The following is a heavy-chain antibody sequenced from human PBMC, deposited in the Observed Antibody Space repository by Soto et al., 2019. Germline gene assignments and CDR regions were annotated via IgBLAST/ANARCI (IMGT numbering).Heavy chain of an antibody. CDR2: VNHSGEA. CDR3: ARAKRFPSSWFDT. CDR1: GGSFRKYY. V-gene: IGHV4-34*01. D-gene: IGHD3-10*01. Sequence: PPETLSLTCGVYGGSFRKYYWIWVRQPPGKGLGWIGEVNHSGEATYNPSLQSRITISLDTSNSQFSLKLTSVTAADTAMYFCARAKRFPSSWFDTWGQGTQVTVSS. J-gene: IGHJ5*02.